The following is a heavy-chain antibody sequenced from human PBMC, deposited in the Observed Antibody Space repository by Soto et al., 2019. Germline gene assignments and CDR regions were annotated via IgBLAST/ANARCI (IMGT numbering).Heavy chain of an antibody. Sequence: SETLSLTCTVSGGSISSHYWSWIRQPPGKGLEWIGYLYYRGTTNYNPSLKSRVTISVDTSKNQFSLKLSSVTAADTAVYYWARGGGFWSGYYTRPFAYWGQGTLVTVSS. V-gene: IGHV4-59*11. CDR3: ARGGGFWSGYYTRPFAY. J-gene: IGHJ4*02. D-gene: IGHD3-3*01. CDR1: GGSISSHY. CDR2: LYYRGTT.